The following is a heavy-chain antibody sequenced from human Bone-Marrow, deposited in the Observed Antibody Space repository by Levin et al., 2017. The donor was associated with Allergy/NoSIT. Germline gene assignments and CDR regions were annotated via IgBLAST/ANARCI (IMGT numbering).Heavy chain of an antibody. V-gene: IGHV3-23*01. CDR1: GFTFRSYA. CDR3: VKDVAAVAGYYFDY. CDR2: ISGSGATT. Sequence: ASVKVSCAASGFTFRSYAMGWVRQAPGKGLEWVSLISGSGATTDYAGSVGGRFTISRDNSKNTVYLQMNSLRAEDTAIYYCVKDVAAVAGYYFDYWGQGILVSVSS. J-gene: IGHJ4*02. D-gene: IGHD6-19*01.